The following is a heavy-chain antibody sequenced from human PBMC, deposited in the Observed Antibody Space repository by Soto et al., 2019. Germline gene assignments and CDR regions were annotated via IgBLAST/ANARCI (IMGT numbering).Heavy chain of an antibody. V-gene: IGHV3-23*01. CDR3: ARPENYKSWGNGPDY. D-gene: IGHD3-16*01. J-gene: IGHJ4*02. Sequence: GGSLRLSCAASGFTFSIFALSWVRQAPGKGLEWVSIISSSGGKTYYADSVKGRLTISRDNSKNTLYLQMNSLRAEDTAVYYCARPENYKSWGNGPDYWGQGTLVTVSS. CDR1: GFTFSIFA. CDR2: ISSSGGKT.